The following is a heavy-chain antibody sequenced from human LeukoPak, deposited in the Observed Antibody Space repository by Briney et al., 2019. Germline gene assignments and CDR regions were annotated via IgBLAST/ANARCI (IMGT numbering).Heavy chain of an antibody. V-gene: IGHV3-7*01. CDR2: IKQDGNEK. D-gene: IGHD1-26*01. CDR3: VRWDDY. J-gene: IGHJ4*02. CDR1: GFTFSYYW. Sequence: GGSLRLSCAASGFTFSYYWMSWVRQARGKWLEWVANIKQDGNEKYYVDSVKGRFTISRDNAKNSLYLQMNSLRAEDTALYYCVRWDDYWGQGTLVTVSS.